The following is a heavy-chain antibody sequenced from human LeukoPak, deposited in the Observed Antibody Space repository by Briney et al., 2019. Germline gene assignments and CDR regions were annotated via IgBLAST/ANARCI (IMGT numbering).Heavy chain of an antibody. CDR1: GFTLSTYW. J-gene: IGHJ5*02. Sequence: GGSLRLSCAASGFTLSTYWMSWVRQAPGKGLEWVANIKQDGSHKNYVDSVKGRFTISRDNAKNSLYLQMNSLRAEDTAVYYCARDLAPQCGGGSCYPAPTWFDPWGQGTLVTVSS. D-gene: IGHD2-15*01. CDR2: IKQDGSHK. V-gene: IGHV3-7*01. CDR3: ARDLAPQCGGGSCYPAPTWFDP.